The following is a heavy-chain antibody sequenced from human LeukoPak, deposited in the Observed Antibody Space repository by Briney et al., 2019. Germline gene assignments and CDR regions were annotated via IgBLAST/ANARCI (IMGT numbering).Heavy chain of an antibody. V-gene: IGHV4-38-2*02. CDR3: ARPPAV. J-gene: IGHJ4*02. Sequence: SETLSLTCTVSGYSISSGYYWGWIRQPPGEGLEWIGSIHHSENTYYNPSLKSRLTISVDTSKNQFSLKLSSVTAADTAMYYCARPPAVWGQGTLVTVSS. D-gene: IGHD6-13*01. CDR1: GYSISSGYY. CDR2: IHHSENT.